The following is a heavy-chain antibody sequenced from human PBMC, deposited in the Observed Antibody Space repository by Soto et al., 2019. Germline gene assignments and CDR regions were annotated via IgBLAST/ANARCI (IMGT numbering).Heavy chain of an antibody. J-gene: IGHJ4*02. CDR1: GGSISSGDYY. V-gene: IGHV4-30-4*01. Sequence: SETLSLTCTVSGGSISSGDYYWSWIRQPPGKGLEWIGYIYYSGSTYYNPSLKSRVTISVDTSKNQFSLKLSSVTAADTAVYYCARDRSKWELTGLDYWGQGTLVTVS. D-gene: IGHD1-26*01. CDR3: ARDRSKWELTGLDY. CDR2: IYYSGST.